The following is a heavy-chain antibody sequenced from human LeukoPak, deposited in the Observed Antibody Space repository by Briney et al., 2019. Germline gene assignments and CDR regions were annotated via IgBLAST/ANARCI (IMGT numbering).Heavy chain of an antibody. J-gene: IGHJ4*02. CDR3: AKGTIFGVVTQIPNFDY. CDR1: GFTFSSYG. V-gene: IGHV3-30*02. D-gene: IGHD3-3*01. Sequence: PGGSLRLSCAASGFTFSSYGMHWVRQAPGKGLEWVAFIRYDGSNKYYADSVKGRFTISRDNSKNTLYLQMNSLRAEDTAVYYCAKGTIFGVVTQIPNFDYWGQGTLVTVSS. CDR2: IRYDGSNK.